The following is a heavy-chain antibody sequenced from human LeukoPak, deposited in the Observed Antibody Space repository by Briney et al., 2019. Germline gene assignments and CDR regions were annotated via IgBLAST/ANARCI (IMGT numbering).Heavy chain of an antibody. V-gene: IGHV4-34*01. CDR2: INHRGSS. Sequence: SETLSLTCAVYGESLSGYYWSWIRQSPGGGLEWIGEINHRGSSNYNPSLKSRVTISVDTSKNQFSLKLSSVTAADTAVYYCARGNTIVVVTAYDYWGQGTLVTVSS. D-gene: IGHD2-21*02. CDR3: ARGNTIVVVTAYDY. CDR1: GESLSGYY. J-gene: IGHJ4*02.